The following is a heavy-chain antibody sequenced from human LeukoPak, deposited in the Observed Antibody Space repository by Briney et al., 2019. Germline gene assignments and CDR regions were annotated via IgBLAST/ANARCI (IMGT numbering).Heavy chain of an antibody. CDR1: GFTFSSYG. V-gene: IGHV3-23*01. Sequence: GGTLRLSCAASGFTFSSYGVSWVRQAPGKGLEWVSGISGSGHRTYYADSVKGRFTISRDNSKSTLYLQMNSLRAEDTAVYYCAKEGRLSGSLESWFDPWGQGTLVTVSS. J-gene: IGHJ5*02. CDR3: AKEGRLSGSLESWFDP. D-gene: IGHD1-26*01. CDR2: ISGSGHRT.